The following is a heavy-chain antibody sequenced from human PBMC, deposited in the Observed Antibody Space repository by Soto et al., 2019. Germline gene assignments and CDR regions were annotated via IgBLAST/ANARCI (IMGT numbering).Heavy chain of an antibody. Sequence: QVQLVQSGAEVKKPGASVKVSCKASGYTFASHYMHWVRQAPGQGLEWMGIISPSGGSTSYAQKLQGRVTMTRDTSTSTVYMELSSLRSEDTAVYYCAGGGGYCSGGSCYDAYYYGMDVWGQGTTVTVSS. D-gene: IGHD2-15*01. CDR3: AGGGGYCSGGSCYDAYYYGMDV. V-gene: IGHV1-46*01. J-gene: IGHJ6*02. CDR1: GYTFASHY. CDR2: ISPSGGST.